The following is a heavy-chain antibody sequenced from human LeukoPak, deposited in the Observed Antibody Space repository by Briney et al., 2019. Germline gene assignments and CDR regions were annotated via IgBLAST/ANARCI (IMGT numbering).Heavy chain of an antibody. J-gene: IGHJ3*02. Sequence: KPGGSLRLSCAASGFTFSDHYMSWIRQAPGKGLEWVSYITSSGSTIYYADSMKGRFTISRDNAKHSLFLQLDSLRAEDTAVYYCARIGRPAAFDIWGQGTLVIVSS. CDR1: GFTFSDHY. CDR2: ITSSGSTI. D-gene: IGHD6-6*01. V-gene: IGHV3-11*01. CDR3: ARIGRPAAFDI.